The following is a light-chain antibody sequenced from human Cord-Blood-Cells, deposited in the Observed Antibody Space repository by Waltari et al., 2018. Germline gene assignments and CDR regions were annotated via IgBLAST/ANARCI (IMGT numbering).Light chain of an antibody. CDR1: QSVSSY. CDR2: DAS. J-gene: IGKJ4*01. V-gene: IGKV3-11*01. Sequence: EIVLTQSPATLSLSPGERATLSWRASQSVSSYLAWYQQKPGQAPRLLIYDASNRATGIPARFSGSGSGTDFTLTISSLEPEDFAVYYCQQRSNWPPLTFGGGAKVEIK. CDR3: QQRSNWPPLT.